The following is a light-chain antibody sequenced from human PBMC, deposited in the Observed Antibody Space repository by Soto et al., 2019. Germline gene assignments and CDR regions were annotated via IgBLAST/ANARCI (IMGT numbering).Light chain of an antibody. CDR1: QSVSSN. J-gene: IGKJ1*01. CDR2: GAS. Sequence: EIVMTQSPATLSVSPGERATLSCMASQSVSSNLAWYQQKPGQAPRLLIYGASTRATGSPARFSGSGSGTELTLTISSLQSEDFAVYYCQQYNNWPPWTFGQGTKVAIK. V-gene: IGKV3-15*01. CDR3: QQYNNWPPWT.